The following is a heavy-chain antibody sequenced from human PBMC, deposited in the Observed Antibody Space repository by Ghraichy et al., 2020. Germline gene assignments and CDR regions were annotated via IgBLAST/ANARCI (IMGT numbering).Heavy chain of an antibody. CDR2: ISENSGNT. V-gene: IGHV3-23*01. Sequence: GSLNISCAASGFTFSSYAMSWFHQAPGKGLEWVSAISENSGNTYYADSVKGRCTISRDNSENTLLLQMNGLRAEDTAVYYCAKDHGSKWLRAFDYWGQGALVTVSS. J-gene: IGHJ4*02. CDR3: AKDHGSKWLRAFDY. CDR1: GFTFSSYA. D-gene: IGHD5-18*01.